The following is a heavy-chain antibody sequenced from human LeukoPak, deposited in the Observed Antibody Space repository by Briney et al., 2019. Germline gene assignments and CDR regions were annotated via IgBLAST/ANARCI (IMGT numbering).Heavy chain of an antibody. J-gene: IGHJ3*02. CDR3: ARAAAGDAFDI. CDR2: INPNSGGT. V-gene: IGHV1-2*06. D-gene: IGHD6-13*01. Sequence: ASVKVSCKASGYTFTGYYMHWVRQAPGQGLEWMGRINPNSGGTSYAQKFQGRVTMTRDTSTSTVYMELSSLRSEDTAVYYCARAAAGDAFDIWGQGTMVTVSS. CDR1: GYTFTGYY.